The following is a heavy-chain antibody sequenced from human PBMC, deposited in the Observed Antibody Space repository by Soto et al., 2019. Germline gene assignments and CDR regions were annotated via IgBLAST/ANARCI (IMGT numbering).Heavy chain of an antibody. D-gene: IGHD3-22*01. CDR3: ASPDSSGYEYFQH. CDR2: ISSSSSTI. V-gene: IGHV3-48*02. CDR1: GFTFSSYS. J-gene: IGHJ1*01. Sequence: LRLSCAASGFTFSSYSMNWVRQAPGKGLEWVSYISSSSSTIYYADSVKGRFTISRDNAKNSLYLQMNSLRDEDTAVYYCASPDSSGYEYFQHWGQGTLVTVSS.